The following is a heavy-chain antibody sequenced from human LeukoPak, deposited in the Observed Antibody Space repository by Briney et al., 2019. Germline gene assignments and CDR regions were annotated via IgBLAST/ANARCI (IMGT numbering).Heavy chain of an antibody. J-gene: IGHJ3*02. CDR3: ARESTFRLLRNVSDI. CDR1: GYTFTIFH. D-gene: IGHD5-12*01. V-gene: IGHV1-46*01. CDR2: INPSDGST. Sequence: ASVKVSCKASGYTFTIFHTHWVRQAPGQGLEWMGMINPSDGSTNYAQKFQGRVTMTSDMSTSTVAMDLSSLRSDDTAVYYCARESTFRLLRNVSDIWGQGTMVTVSS.